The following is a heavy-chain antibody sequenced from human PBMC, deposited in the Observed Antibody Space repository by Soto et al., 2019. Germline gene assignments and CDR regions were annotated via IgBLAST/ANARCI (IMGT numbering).Heavy chain of an antibody. Sequence: PSETLSLTCTVSGFSISSYFYIWVRQAPGKGLEWIGSVYYTGTTDYNPSLKSRVTISVDTSKTQFSLNLRSVTDAYTGVYYCERDPAAVTRAFDYWGRGTLVTVSP. V-gene: IGHV4-59*01. CDR2: VYYTGTT. CDR3: ERDPAAVTRAFDY. J-gene: IGHJ4*02. D-gene: IGHD6-13*01. CDR1: GFSISSYF.